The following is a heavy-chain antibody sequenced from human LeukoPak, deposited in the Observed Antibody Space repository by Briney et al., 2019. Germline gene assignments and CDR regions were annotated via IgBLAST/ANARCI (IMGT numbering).Heavy chain of an antibody. CDR3: ARTYSSGWYVWFDP. V-gene: IGHV4-31*03. CDR1: GGSISSGGYY. CDR2: IYYSGST. J-gene: IGHJ5*02. D-gene: IGHD6-19*01. Sequence: TPQTLSPTCTVSGGSISSGGYYWSWIRQHPGKGLEWIGYIYYSGSTYYNPSLKSRVTISVDTSKNQFSLKLSSVTAADTAVYYCARTYSSGWYVWFDPWGQGTLVTVSS.